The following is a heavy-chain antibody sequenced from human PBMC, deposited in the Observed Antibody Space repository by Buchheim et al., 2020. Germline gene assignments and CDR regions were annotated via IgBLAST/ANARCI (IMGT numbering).Heavy chain of an antibody. CDR2: ISSSSSTI. Sequence: EVRLVESGGGLVQPGGSLRLSCAASGFTFSSYSMNWVRQAPGKGLEWVSYISSSSSTIHYGDSVKGRFTISRDNAKNSLYLPMNSLRAEDTAVYYCAAPSYEYVWGSYYHYWGQGAL. CDR1: GFTFSSYS. D-gene: IGHD3-16*01. CDR3: AAPSYEYVWGSYYHY. V-gene: IGHV3-48*04. J-gene: IGHJ4*02.